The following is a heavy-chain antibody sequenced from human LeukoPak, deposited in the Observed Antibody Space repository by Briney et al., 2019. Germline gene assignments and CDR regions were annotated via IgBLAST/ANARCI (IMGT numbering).Heavy chain of an antibody. V-gene: IGHV3-48*04. CDR2: ISGRSDSI. J-gene: IGHJ5*02. CDR3: ARSPVQLEQNENP. D-gene: IGHD1-1*01. Sequence: GGSLRLSCVASRSSFCSYSMNWVRQAPGRGLEWISYISGRSDSIYYADSVKGRFTISRDNAKNSLYLQMNSLRAEDTAVYYCARSPVQLEQNENPWGQGTLVTVSS. CDR1: RSSFCSYS.